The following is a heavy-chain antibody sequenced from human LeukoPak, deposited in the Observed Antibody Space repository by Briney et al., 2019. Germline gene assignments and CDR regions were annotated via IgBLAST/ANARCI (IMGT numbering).Heavy chain of an antibody. V-gene: IGHV4-34*01. D-gene: IGHD5-24*01. J-gene: IGHJ4*02. CDR3: ARNRDGYNLADFDY. CDR2: INHSGST. CDR1: GGSFSGYY. Sequence: SETLSLTCAVYGGSFSGYYWSWIRQPPGKGLEWIGEINHSGSTNYNPSLKSRVTISVDTSKNQFSLKLSSVTAADTAVYYCARNRDGYNLADFDYWGQGTLVTVSS.